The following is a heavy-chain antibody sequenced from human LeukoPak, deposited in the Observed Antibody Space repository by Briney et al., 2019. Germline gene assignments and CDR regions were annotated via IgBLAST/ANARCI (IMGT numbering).Heavy chain of an antibody. V-gene: IGHV3-21*01. J-gene: IGHJ6*03. Sequence: GGSLRLSCAASGFTFNTYSMSWVRQAPGKGLEWVSIISRTSESIFYADSVKGRFTISRDNAKNSLYLQMNSLRAEDTAVYYCAKGVKVPLLRYFSYYMDVWGKGTTVTISS. CDR1: GFTFNTYS. CDR3: AKGVKVPLLRYFSYYMDV. CDR2: ISRTSESI. D-gene: IGHD3-9*01.